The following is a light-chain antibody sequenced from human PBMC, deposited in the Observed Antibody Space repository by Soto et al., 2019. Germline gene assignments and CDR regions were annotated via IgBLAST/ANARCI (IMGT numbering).Light chain of an antibody. CDR3: CSYAGSPYV. CDR2: EVS. Sequence: QSALTQPRSVSGSPGQSVTISCTGTSRDVGGYSYVSWYQQYPGKAPKLMIYEVSKRPSRVPDRFSGSKSGNTASLTISGVQAEDEADYYCCSYAGSPYVFGTGTKLTVL. J-gene: IGLJ1*01. CDR1: SRDVGGYSY. V-gene: IGLV2-11*01.